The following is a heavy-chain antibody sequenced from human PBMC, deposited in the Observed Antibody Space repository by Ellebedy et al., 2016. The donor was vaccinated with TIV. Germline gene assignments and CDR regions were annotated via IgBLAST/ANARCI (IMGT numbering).Heavy chain of an antibody. J-gene: IGHJ2*01. V-gene: IGHV7-4-1*02. CDR3: ARDPLGLLWFGEGVRDYWYFDL. D-gene: IGHD3-10*01. CDR1: GYTFTSYA. CDR2: INTNTGNP. Sequence: ASVKVSCKASGYTFTSYAMNWVRQPPGQGLEWTGWINTNTGNPTYAQGFTGRFVFSLDTSVSTAYLQISGLKAEDTAVYYCARDPLGLLWFGEGVRDYWYFDLWGRGTLVTVSS.